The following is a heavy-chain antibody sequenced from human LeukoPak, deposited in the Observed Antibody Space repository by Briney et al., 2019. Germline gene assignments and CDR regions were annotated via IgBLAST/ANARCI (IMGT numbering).Heavy chain of an antibody. V-gene: IGHV3-7*01. CDR2: IKQDGSEK. J-gene: IGHJ4*02. D-gene: IGHD1-7*01. Sequence: GGSLRLSCAASGFTFSSYWMSWVRQAPGRGLEWVANIKQDGSEKYYVDSVKGRITISRDNAKNSLYLQMNSLRAEDTAVYYCARDDDWNYEDYWGQGTLVTVSS. CDR1: GFTFSSYW. CDR3: ARDDDWNYEDY.